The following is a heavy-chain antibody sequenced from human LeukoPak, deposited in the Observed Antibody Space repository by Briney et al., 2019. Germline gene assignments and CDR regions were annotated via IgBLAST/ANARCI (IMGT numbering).Heavy chain of an antibody. D-gene: IGHD5-18*01. V-gene: IGHV3-64D*06. CDR2: ISSDGGST. Sequence: GGSLRLSCSASGFTFSNFAMHWVRQAPGKGLEYVSTISSDGGSTYYADSVKGRFTISRDNSKNTLYLQMSSLRTEDTAVYHCVTEDRDTAMVVSAGLDFWGQGTLVTVSS. CDR1: GFTFSNFA. J-gene: IGHJ4*02. CDR3: VTEDRDTAMVVSAGLDF.